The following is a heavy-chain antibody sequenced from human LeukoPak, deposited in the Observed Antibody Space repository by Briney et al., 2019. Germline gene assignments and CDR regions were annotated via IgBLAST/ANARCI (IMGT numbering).Heavy chain of an antibody. CDR3: VRDKVNGARTGSLFDY. D-gene: IGHD2-8*01. V-gene: IGHV3-7*01. J-gene: IGHJ4*02. Sequence: QAGGSLRLSCSTSGFTFSTYWIGWVRKTPGKGLGWVAHINPEESEKNYINSVKGRFTISRDNAKNSLYLQMNSLTDEDTAVYYCVRDKVNGARTGSLFDYWGQGTLVTVSS. CDR1: GFTFSTYW. CDR2: INPEESEK.